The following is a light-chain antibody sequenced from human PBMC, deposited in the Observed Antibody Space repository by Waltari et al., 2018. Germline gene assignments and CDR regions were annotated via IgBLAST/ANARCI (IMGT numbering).Light chain of an antibody. V-gene: IGKV3-11*01. CDR2: DVS. J-gene: IGKJ1*01. Sequence: ELVLTQSPATLYLSPGERATLSCRASQSVGNFLAWYRQKPGQPPRLVIYDVSHRATGTPARFSGSGSGTDFTLTISTLQPEDFAVYYCQQYHSSPRTFGQGTMVEIK. CDR3: QQYHSSPRT. CDR1: QSVGNF.